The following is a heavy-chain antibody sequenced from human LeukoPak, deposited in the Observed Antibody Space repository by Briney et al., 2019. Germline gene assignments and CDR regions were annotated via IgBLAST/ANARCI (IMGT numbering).Heavy chain of an antibody. V-gene: IGHV3-30*18. CDR3: AKGYGSGSYSTDY. Sequence: GGSLRLSCAASGFTFSNYGMHWVRQAPGKGLDWVAFISYDGSNTYYVDSVKGRFTISRDNPKNTLYLQMNSLRTEDTAVYYCAKGYGSGSYSTDYWGQGTLVTVSS. CDR2: ISYDGSNT. D-gene: IGHD3-10*01. J-gene: IGHJ4*02. CDR1: GFTFSNYG.